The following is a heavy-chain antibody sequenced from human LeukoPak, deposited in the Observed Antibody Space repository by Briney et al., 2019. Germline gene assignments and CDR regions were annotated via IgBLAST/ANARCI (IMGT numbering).Heavy chain of an antibody. J-gene: IGHJ4*02. D-gene: IGHD3-16*01. Sequence: SETLSLTCNVSGGSISFYYWSWIRQPPGKGLEWIGYIYHSGSTDYNPSLKSRVTISVETSKNQFSLKLSSVTAADTAVYYCARHSWGGYYHDYWGQGTLVTVSS. V-gene: IGHV4-59*08. CDR2: IYHSGST. CDR3: ARHSWGGYYHDY. CDR1: GGSISFYY.